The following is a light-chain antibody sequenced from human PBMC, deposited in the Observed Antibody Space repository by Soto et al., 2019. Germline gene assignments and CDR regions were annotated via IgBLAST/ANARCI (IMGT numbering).Light chain of an antibody. Sequence: QSVLTQPASVSGSPGQSITISCTGTSSDVGGYNYVSWYQQHPGKAPKLMIYDVSNRPSGVSNRFSGSKSGNTASLTISGLQPDDEADYYCSSYTSSSILYVFGTGTKVTVL. CDR2: DVS. CDR3: SSYTSSSILYV. V-gene: IGLV2-14*01. J-gene: IGLJ1*01. CDR1: SSDVGGYNY.